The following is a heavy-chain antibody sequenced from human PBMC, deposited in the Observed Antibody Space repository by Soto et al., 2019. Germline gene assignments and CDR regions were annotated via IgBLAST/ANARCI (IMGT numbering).Heavy chain of an antibody. Sequence: EVQLVESGGGLVKPGGSLRLSCAASGFTFSWYSMNWVRQAPGKGLEWVSSISSSSSYIYYADSVKGRFTISRDNAKNSLYLQMKGLRAEDTAVYYCARVHYYDSSVYSHWGQGTLVTVSS. J-gene: IGHJ4*02. V-gene: IGHV3-21*01. CDR2: ISSSSSYI. D-gene: IGHD3-22*01. CDR1: GFTFSWYS. CDR3: ARVHYYDSSVYSH.